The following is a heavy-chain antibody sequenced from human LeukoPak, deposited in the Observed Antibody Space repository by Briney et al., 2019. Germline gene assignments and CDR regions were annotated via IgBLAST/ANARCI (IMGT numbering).Heavy chain of an antibody. CDR2: INPNSGGT. Sequence: ASVKVSCKASGYTFTGYYMHWVRQAPGQGLDGMGWINPNSGGTNYAQKVQGRVTMTRDNANNTAYMELNRLRSDDTAVYYCAKEGQGVGEVSYYGMDVWGQGTTVTVSS. V-gene: IGHV1-2*02. CDR1: GYTFTGYY. CDR3: AKEGQGVGEVSYYGMDV. D-gene: IGHD3-10*01. J-gene: IGHJ6*02.